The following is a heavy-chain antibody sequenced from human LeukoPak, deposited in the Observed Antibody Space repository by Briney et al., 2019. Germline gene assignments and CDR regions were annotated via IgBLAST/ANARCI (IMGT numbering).Heavy chain of an antibody. CDR2: IKGDESSI. D-gene: IGHD3-10*01. Sequence: AGGSLRLSCAASAFTFSSYWMHWVRQAPGKGLEWVSRIKGDESSINYADSVEGRFTISRDNAKNTVYLHLNSLRVEDTAVYYCAKGVGGSANYYYMDVWGKGTTVTVSS. CDR1: AFTFSSYW. J-gene: IGHJ6*03. CDR3: AKGVGGSANYYYMDV. V-gene: IGHV3-74*01.